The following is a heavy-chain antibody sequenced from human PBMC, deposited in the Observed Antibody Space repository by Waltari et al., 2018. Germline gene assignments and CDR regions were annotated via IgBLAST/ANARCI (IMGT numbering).Heavy chain of an antibody. Sequence: QVHLQQWGAGLLKPSETLSLTCAVSGGSFSGYCWSWFRQPPGKGLEWLGEINHSGYTNYNPSLKSRVTISVDTSKNQFSLKLSSVTAADTAVYYCAREGRAAAGTDYWSQGTLVTVSS. CDR3: AREGRAAAGTDY. D-gene: IGHD6-13*01. J-gene: IGHJ4*02. V-gene: IGHV4-34*02. CDR2: INHSGYT. CDR1: GGSFSGYC.